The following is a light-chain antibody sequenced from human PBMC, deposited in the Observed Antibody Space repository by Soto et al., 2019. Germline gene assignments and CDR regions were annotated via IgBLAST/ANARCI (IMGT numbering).Light chain of an antibody. CDR3: HQYNGWPRT. Sequence: EIVMTQSPVTLSVSPGERATLSCRASQNISRSLAWYQQKPGQGPSLLIYGTSTRPGGVPARFSGGGSGTVFTLTITSMKSEDFAVYYCHQYNGWPRTFGQGTKVKI. V-gene: IGKV3-15*01. CDR1: QNISRS. J-gene: IGKJ1*01. CDR2: GTS.